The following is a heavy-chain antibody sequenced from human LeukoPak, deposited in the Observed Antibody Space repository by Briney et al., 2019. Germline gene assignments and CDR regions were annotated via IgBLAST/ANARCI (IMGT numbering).Heavy chain of an antibody. J-gene: IGHJ3*02. CDR2: IYYSGST. Sequence: SETLSLTCTVSGGSISSGGYYWSWIRQHPGKGLEWIGYIYYSGSTYYNPSLKSRVTISVDTSKNQFSLKLSSVTAADTEVYYCARDLDKHNYYDSSGYDAFDIWGQGTMVTVSS. V-gene: IGHV4-31*03. CDR3: ARDLDKHNYYDSSGYDAFDI. CDR1: GGSISSGGYY. D-gene: IGHD3-22*01.